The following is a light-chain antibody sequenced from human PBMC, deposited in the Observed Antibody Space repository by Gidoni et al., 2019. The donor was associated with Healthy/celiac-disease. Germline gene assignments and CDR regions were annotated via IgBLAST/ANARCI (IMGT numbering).Light chain of an antibody. CDR2: AAS. J-gene: IGKJ1*01. V-gene: IGKV1-NL1*01. CDR1: QGISNS. CDR3: QQYYSTPPET. Sequence: DIQMTQSPSSLSASVGDRVTITCRASQGISNSLAWYQQKPGKAPKLLLYAASRLESGVPSRFSGSGSGTDYTLTISSLQPEDFATYYCQQYYSTPPETFXQXTKVXIK.